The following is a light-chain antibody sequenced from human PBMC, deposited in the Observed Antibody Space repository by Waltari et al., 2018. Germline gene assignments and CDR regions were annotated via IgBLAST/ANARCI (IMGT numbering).Light chain of an antibody. CDR1: QSVNHW. CDR2: LAS. CDR3: QQYEGYPWT. J-gene: IGKJ1*01. Sequence: DIQMTQSPSTLSASIGDRVTITCRASQSVNHWLAWFQQKPGKAPKVLIYLASNLESGGPSRCRGSGFGTEFTLTISSLQSDDIATYYCQQYEGYPWTFGQGTKVEIK. V-gene: IGKV1-5*03.